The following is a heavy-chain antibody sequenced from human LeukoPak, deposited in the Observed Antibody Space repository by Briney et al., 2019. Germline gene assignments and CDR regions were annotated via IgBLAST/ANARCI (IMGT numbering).Heavy chain of an antibody. D-gene: IGHD3-3*01. CDR3: ARGVSRPITILGLLGAYYYYGMDV. V-gene: IGHV4-34*01. J-gene: IGHJ6*02. Sequence: PSETLSLTCAVYGGSFSGYYWSWIRQPPGKGLEWIGEINHSGSTNYNPSLKSRVTISVDTSKNQFSLKLSSVTAADTAVYYCARGVSRPITILGLLGAYYYYGMDVWDQGTTVTVSS. CDR2: INHSGST. CDR1: GGSFSGYY.